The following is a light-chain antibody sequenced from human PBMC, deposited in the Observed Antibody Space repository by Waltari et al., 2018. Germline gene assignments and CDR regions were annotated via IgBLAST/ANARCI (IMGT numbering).Light chain of an antibody. CDR3: QVWDSSTYVV. CDR2: RDS. V-gene: IGLV3-9*01. CDR1: NMGSKK. J-gene: IGLJ2*01. Sequence: SYELTQPLSVSVALGQTARITCGGNNMGSKKVHWYQQKPGQAPVLVIYRDSNRPSGIPERFSGSNSGNTATLTISRAQAGDEADYYCQVWDSSTYVVFGGGTKLTVL.